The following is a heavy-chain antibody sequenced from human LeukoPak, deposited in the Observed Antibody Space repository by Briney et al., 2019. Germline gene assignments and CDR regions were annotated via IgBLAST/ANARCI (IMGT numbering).Heavy chain of an antibody. V-gene: IGHV3-30*04. Sequence: SGGSLRLSCAASGFTFSSYAMHWVRQAPGKGLEWVAVTSYDGSNKYYADSVRGRFTISRDNSKNTLYLQMNSLRAEDTAVYYCARDGGWGDGYRNPFYFDYWGQGTLVTVSS. CDR3: ARDGGWGDGYRNPFYFDY. J-gene: IGHJ4*02. CDR2: TSYDGSNK. D-gene: IGHD5-24*01. CDR1: GFTFSSYA.